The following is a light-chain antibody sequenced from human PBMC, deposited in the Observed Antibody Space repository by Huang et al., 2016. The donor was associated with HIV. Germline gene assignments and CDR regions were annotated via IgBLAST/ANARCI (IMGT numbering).Light chain of an antibody. CDR1: QRVSGSY. J-gene: IGKJ3*01. CDR2: GAS. V-gene: IGKV3-20*01. CDR3: QVYGTSPPGP. Sequence: EIVLTQSPGTLSLSPGERATLSCRASQRVSGSYLAWYQQKPGQAPRRLICGASSRATGIPARLSGSGSGTDFTLTITRLEPEDTALYYCQVYGTSPPGPFGPGATVHIK.